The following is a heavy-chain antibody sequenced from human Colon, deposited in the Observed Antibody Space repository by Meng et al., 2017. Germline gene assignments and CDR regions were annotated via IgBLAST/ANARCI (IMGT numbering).Heavy chain of an antibody. CDR3: ARGITIFGVVNYYFDY. V-gene: IGHV4-38-2*01. D-gene: IGHD3-3*01. CDR1: GHYISSGYY. CDR2: IYHSGST. Sequence: SETLSLTCGVSGHYISSGYYWGWIRQPPGKGLEWIGTIYHSGSTYYNPSLKSRVTMSVDTSKNQFSLRLTSVTAADTAVYYCARGITIFGVVNYYFDYWGQGTLVTVSS. J-gene: IGHJ4*02.